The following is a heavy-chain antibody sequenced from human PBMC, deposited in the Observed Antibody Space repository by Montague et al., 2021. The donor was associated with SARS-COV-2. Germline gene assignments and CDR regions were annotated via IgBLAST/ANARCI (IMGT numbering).Heavy chain of an antibody. CDR2: AYYRYKLYS. V-gene: IGHV6-1*01. CDR3: VRAYCGGDCYFYWYFDL. J-gene: IGHJ2*01. CDR1: GDSVSSNIAT. D-gene: IGHD2-21*02. Sequence: CAISGDSVSSNIATWNLIRQSPSRGLELLGRAYYRYKLYSDYAVSANSRVIINPDTSNNRIALQSNSVPPEHTAVYCCVRAYCGGDCYFYWYFDLWGRGTLVTVSS.